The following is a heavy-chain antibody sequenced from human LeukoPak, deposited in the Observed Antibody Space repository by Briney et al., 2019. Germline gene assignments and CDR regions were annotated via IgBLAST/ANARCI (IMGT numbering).Heavy chain of an antibody. CDR3: TRAGRYCSGGSCYSFY. CDR1: GFPFGDYS. V-gene: IGHV3-49*04. CDR2: IRSKAYGGST. J-gene: IGHJ4*02. D-gene: IGHD2-15*01. Sequence: PGRSLRLSCTGSGFPFGDYSMSWVRQAPGKGLEWVGFIRSKAYGGSTEYAASVKGRFTISRDDSKSIAYLQMDSLKTEDTAVYYCTRAGRYCSGGSCYSFYWGQGTLVTVSS.